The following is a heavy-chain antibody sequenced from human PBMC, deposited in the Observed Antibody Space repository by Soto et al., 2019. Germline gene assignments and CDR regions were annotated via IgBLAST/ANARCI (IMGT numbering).Heavy chain of an antibody. CDR2: INSDGSRT. Sequence: EVQLVESGGGIVQPGGSLRLSCAASGFTFSSYWMHWVRQAPGKGLVWVSRINSDGSRTSYADSAKGRFTISRDNAKNTVYLQMNRLRADDTAVYYCARGDGDYYDGNGYLGRHGGQGHLVTVSS. J-gene: IGHJ4*02. V-gene: IGHV3-74*01. CDR3: ARGDGDYYDGNGYLGRH. CDR1: GFTFSSYW. D-gene: IGHD3-22*01.